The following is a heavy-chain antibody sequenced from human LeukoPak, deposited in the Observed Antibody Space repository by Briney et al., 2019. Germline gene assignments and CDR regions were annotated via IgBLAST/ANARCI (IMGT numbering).Heavy chain of an antibody. V-gene: IGHV3-9*01. CDR3: AEDTGYSSGWPDY. CDR2: ISWNSGRI. CDR1: GFTFDDYA. D-gene: IGHD6-19*01. J-gene: IGHJ4*02. Sequence: GGSLRLSCAASGFTFDDYAMHWVRQPPGKGLEWVSGISWNSGRIGYADSVKGRFTISRDNAKNSLYLQMNSLRAEDTALYYCAEDTGYSSGWPDYWGQGTLVTVSA.